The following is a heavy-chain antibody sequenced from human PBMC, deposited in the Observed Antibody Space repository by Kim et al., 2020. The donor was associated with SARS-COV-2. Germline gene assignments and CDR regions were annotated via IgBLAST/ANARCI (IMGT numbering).Heavy chain of an antibody. CDR3: ARGQRLPFLEWRY. D-gene: IGHD3-3*01. Sequence: YAQKFQGRVTITADESTSTAYMELSSLRSEDTAVYYCARGQRLPFLEWRYWGQGTLVTVSS. V-gene: IGHV1-69*01. J-gene: IGHJ4*02.